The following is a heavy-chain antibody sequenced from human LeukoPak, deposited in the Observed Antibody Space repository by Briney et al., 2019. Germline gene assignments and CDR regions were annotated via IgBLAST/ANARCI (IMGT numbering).Heavy chain of an antibody. CDR3: AKDDLWFGELSPFDY. Sequence: GGSLRLSCAASGFTFSSYAMSWVRQAPGKGLEWVSATSGSGGSTYYADSVKGRFTISRDNSKNTLYLQMNSLRAEDTAVYYCAKDDLWFGELSPFDYWGQGTLVTVSS. D-gene: IGHD3-10*01. CDR1: GFTFSSYA. J-gene: IGHJ4*02. V-gene: IGHV3-23*01. CDR2: TSGSGGST.